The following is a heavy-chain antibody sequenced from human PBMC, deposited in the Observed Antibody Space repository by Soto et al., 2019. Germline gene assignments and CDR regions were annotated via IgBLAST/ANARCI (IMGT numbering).Heavy chain of an antibody. V-gene: IGHV3-30*18. Sequence: VGSLRLSCAASGFTFSSYGMHWVRQAPGRGLEWLAFISYDGRNEYYADSEKGRFTISRDNSKNTLYLQMNSLRPEDTAVYYCAKSIAVAAGWFDPWGQGALVTVSS. CDR2: ISYDGRNE. J-gene: IGHJ5*02. D-gene: IGHD6-19*01. CDR1: GFTFSSYG. CDR3: AKSIAVAAGWFDP.